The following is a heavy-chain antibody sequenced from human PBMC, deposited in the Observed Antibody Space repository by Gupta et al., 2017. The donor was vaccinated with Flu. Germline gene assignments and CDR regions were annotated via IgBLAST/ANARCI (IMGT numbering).Heavy chain of an antibody. D-gene: IGHD2-21*02. CDR2: IGTGGSPR. J-gene: IGHJ4*02. CDR3: AKRIGELLNFCDGDNCLDDF. CDR1: GFTFKNFA. V-gene: IGHV3-23*01. Sequence: EVQLLESGGGLVQPGGSLRLSCAASGFTFKNFAMTWVRQAPGKGLEWVSSIGTGGSPRHYADSVKGRFTVFRDDSKNTLFLDMRGLRVEDTAVYYCAKRIGELLNFCDGDNCLDDFWGQGTRVTVSS.